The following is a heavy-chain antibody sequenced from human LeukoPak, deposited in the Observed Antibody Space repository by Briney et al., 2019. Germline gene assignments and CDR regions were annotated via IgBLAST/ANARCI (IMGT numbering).Heavy chain of an antibody. CDR1: GFTFDDYA. V-gene: IGHV3-23*01. CDR2: ISGSGGST. D-gene: IGHD3-10*01. Sequence: HPGRSLRLSCAASGFTFDDYAMHWVRQAPGKGLEWVSAISGSGGSTYYADSVKGRFTISRDNSKNTLYLQMNSLRAEDTAVYYCAKDILWFGEALVGELDYWGQGTLVTVSS. J-gene: IGHJ4*02. CDR3: AKDILWFGEALVGELDY.